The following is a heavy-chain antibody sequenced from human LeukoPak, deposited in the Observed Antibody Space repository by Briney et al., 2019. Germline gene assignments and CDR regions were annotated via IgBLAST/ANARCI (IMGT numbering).Heavy chain of an antibody. CDR2: INPDSGGT. Sequence: TSVKVSCKASGYPFTGYYLHWVRQAPGQGLEWMGWINPDSGGTDYEQKFQGRVTMTRDTSISTAYMELSRLRSDDTAVYYCARTSGYDFGTDFDYWGQGTLVTVSS. CDR3: ARTSGYDFGTDFDY. J-gene: IGHJ4*02. D-gene: IGHD5-12*01. CDR1: GYPFTGYY. V-gene: IGHV1-2*02.